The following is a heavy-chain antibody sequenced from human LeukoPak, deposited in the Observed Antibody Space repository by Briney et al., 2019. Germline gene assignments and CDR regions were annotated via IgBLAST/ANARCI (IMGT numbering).Heavy chain of an antibody. CDR1: GFTFNIYT. D-gene: IGHD4-17*01. CDR2: ISGTSTYI. Sequence: GGSLRLSCAASGFTFNIYTINWVRQAPGKGLEWVSSISGTSTYIYYADSMRGRVTISRDYSKNSLYLQMDSLRAEDTAVYYCARKVFSGDYSPQYYYYGMDVWGQGTTVTVSS. V-gene: IGHV3-21*06. CDR3: ARKVFSGDYSPQYYYYGMDV. J-gene: IGHJ6*02.